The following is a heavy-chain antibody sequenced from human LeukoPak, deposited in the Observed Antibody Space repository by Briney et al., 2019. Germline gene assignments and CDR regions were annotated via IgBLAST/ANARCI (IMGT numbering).Heavy chain of an antibody. Sequence: GGSLRLSCAASGFTVSSNYMSWVRQAPGKGLEWVSVIYSGGSTYYADSVKGRFTISRDNSKNTLYLQMSSLRVGDTAVYYCARGPETAMVPRYWGQGTLVTVSS. D-gene: IGHD5-18*01. V-gene: IGHV3-53*01. CDR3: ARGPETAMVPRY. CDR2: IYSGGST. J-gene: IGHJ4*02. CDR1: GFTVSSNY.